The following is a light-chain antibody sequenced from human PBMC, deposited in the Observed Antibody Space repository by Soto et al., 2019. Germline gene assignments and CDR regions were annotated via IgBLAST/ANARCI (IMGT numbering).Light chain of an antibody. CDR2: EVT. CDR1: SSDVGGYDY. J-gene: IGLJ2*01. Sequence: QSVLTQPPSASGSPGQSVTISCTGTSSDVGGYDYFSWYQQQSGKAPKLIIYEVTNRPSGVPVRFSGSKSGNTASLTVSGLQAEDEADYYCSSCADISNVIFGAGTQLTVL. V-gene: IGLV2-8*01. CDR3: SSCADISNVI.